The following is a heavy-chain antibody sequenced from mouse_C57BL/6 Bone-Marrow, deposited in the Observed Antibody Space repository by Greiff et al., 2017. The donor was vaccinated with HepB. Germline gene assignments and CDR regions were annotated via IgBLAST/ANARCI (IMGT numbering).Heavy chain of an antibody. Sequence: VQLQQSGAELARPGASVKLSCKASGYTFTSYGISWVKQRTGQGLEWIGEIYPRSGNTYYNEKFKGKATVTADKSSSTAYMELRSLTSEDSAVYFGARRYWWFDYWGQGTTLTVSS. V-gene: IGHV1-81*01. D-gene: IGHD1-1*02. J-gene: IGHJ2*01. CDR2: IYPRSGNT. CDR3: ARRYWWFDY. CDR1: GYTFTSYG.